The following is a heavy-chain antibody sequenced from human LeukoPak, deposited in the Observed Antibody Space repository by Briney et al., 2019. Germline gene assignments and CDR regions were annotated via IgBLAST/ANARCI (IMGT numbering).Heavy chain of an antibody. J-gene: IGHJ4*02. V-gene: IGHV3-23*01. CDR3: AKGDSSSWLFDH. CDR1: GFTFSSYA. D-gene: IGHD6-13*01. CDR2: ISGSGGTT. Sequence: PGGSLRLSCAASGFTFSSYAMSWVRQAPGKGLEWVSGISGSGGTTYYADSVKGRFTISRDNSKNTLYLQMNSLRAEDTAVYYCAKGDSSSWLFDHWGQGTLVTVSS.